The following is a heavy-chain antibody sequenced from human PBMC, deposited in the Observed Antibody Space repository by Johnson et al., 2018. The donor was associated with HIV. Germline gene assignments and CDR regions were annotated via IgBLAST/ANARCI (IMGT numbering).Heavy chain of an antibody. CDR3: ARVRVGAFDI. CDR1: GFTFDDYG. V-gene: IGHV3-30*03. Sequence: QVHLVESGGGVVRPGGSLRLSCAASGFTFDDYGMSWVRQAPGKGLEWVAVISFDGINKYYADSVKGRFTISRDNSKNTLYLQMNSLRAEDTAVYYCARVRVGAFDIWGQGTMVTVSS. D-gene: IGHD1-26*01. CDR2: ISFDGINK. J-gene: IGHJ3*02.